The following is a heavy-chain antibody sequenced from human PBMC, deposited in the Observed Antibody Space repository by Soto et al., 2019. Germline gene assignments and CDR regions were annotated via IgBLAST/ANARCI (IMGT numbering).Heavy chain of an antibody. J-gene: IGHJ3*02. CDR1: GGSISSGGYY. D-gene: IGHD3-22*01. V-gene: IGHV4-31*03. Sequence: PSEPLSLTCTVSGGSISSGGYYWSWIRQHPGKGLEWIGYIYYSGSTYYNPSLKSRVTISVDTSKNQFSLKLSSVTAADTAVYYCARYDSSVTNAFDIWGQGTMVTVSS. CDR3: ARYDSSVTNAFDI. CDR2: IYYSGST.